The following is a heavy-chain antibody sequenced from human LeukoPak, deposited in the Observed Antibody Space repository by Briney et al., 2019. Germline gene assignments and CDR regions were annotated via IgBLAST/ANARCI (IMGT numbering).Heavy chain of an antibody. J-gene: IGHJ4*02. CDR3: ARDSCYFGSGSCFDY. V-gene: IGHV3-48*04. CDR1: GFTFSSYS. Sequence: PGGSLRLSCAASGFTFSSYSMNWVRQAPGKGPEWISYITSSGRTIHYADSVKGRFTISRDNAENSIYLQMNSLRADDTAIYYCARDSCYFGSGSCFDYWGQGILVTVSS. CDR2: ITSSGRTI. D-gene: IGHD3-10*01.